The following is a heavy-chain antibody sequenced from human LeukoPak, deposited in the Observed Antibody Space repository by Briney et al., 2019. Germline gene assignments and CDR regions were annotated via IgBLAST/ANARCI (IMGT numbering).Heavy chain of an antibody. CDR3: AILGRSSWWRKMGAQTPYNLFDP. CDR2: IYPGDFDT. D-gene: IGHD6-13*01. Sequence: GGSRQISFKGSGSGFTSYWIGWGGRRPGKGRGGMGIIYPGDFDTRYSPSFQGQVTISADKSISTAYLQWSSLKASATAMYYCAILGRSSWWRKMGAQTPYNLFDPWGQGTLVTVSS. J-gene: IGHJ5*02. V-gene: IGHV5-51*01. CDR1: GSGFTSYW.